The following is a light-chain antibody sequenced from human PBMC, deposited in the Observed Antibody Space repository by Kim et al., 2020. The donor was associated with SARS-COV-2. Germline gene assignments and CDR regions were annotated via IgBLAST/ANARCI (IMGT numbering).Light chain of an antibody. J-gene: IGLJ2*01. CDR3: AAWDDSLNGVV. CDR2: TNN. CDR1: SSNIGSSS. V-gene: IGLV1-44*01. Sequence: GQSVTLYCSGSSSNIGSSSVHWYQQLPGTAPKLLIYTNNQRPSGVPDRFSASKSGTSASLAISGLQSEDEADYYCAAWDDSLNGVVFGGGTQLTVL.